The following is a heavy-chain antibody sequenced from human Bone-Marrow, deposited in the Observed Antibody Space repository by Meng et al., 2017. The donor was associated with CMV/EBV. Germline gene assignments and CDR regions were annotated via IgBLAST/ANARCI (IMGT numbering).Heavy chain of an antibody. CDR1: GGSISSSSYY. CDR3: ARDPLYAAARLDY. V-gene: IGHV4-39*07. D-gene: IGHD6-13*01. Sequence: SETLSLTCTVSGGSISSSSYYWGWIRQPPGKGLEWIGSIYYSGSTYYNPSLKSRVTISVDTSKNQFSLKLSSVTAADTAVYYCARDPLYAAARLDYWGQGTRVTGSS. CDR2: IYYSGST. J-gene: IGHJ4*02.